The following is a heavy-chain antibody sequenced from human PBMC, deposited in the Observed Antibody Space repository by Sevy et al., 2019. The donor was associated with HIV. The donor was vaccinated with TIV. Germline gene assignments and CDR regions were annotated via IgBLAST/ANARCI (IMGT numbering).Heavy chain of an antibody. D-gene: IGHD2-2*01. CDR1: GYTFTGYY. V-gene: IGHV1-2*02. J-gene: IGHJ4*02. CDR2: INPNSGGT. Sequence: ASVKVSCKASGYTFTGYYMHWVRQAPGQGLEWMGWINPNSGGTNYAQKFQGRVTMTRDTSIVTAYMELSRLRSDDTAVYYCARDREYQLLKYYFDYWGQGTLVTVSS. CDR3: ARDREYQLLKYYFDY.